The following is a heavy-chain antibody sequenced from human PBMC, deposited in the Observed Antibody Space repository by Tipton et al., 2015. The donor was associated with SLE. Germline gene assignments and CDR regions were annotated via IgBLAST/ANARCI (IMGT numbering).Heavy chain of an antibody. CDR2: ISYEGSNK. CDR1: GITFGSYG. Sequence: SLRLSCAASGITFGSYGMHWVRQAPGKGLEWVAAISYEGSNKDYGDSVRGRFTISRDTSKNTLYLQMDSLRAGDTAVYYCARDSGVYALYWYFDLWGRGTLVSVSS. CDR3: ARDSGVYALYWYFDL. D-gene: IGHD2/OR15-2a*01. J-gene: IGHJ2*01. V-gene: IGHV3-33*01.